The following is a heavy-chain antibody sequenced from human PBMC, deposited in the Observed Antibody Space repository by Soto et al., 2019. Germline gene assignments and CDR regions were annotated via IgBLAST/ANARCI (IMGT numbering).Heavy chain of an antibody. J-gene: IGHJ6*02. V-gene: IGHV3-30*02. CDR2: IRYDGNNI. Sequence: GGSLRLSCAASGFTFSSYGMHWVRQAPGKGLEWLAIIRYDGNNIYYADSVKGRFTISRDNSKNTLFLQMDSLRADDTAVYYCARDRTYYGSGSKGMDFWGQGTTVTVSS. CDR1: GFTFSSYG. D-gene: IGHD3-10*01. CDR3: ARDRTYYGSGSKGMDF.